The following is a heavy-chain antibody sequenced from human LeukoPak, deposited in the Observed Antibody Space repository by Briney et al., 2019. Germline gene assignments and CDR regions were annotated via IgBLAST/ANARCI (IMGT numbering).Heavy chain of an antibody. CDR2: IYYSGST. CDR3: ARVDESDAFDI. J-gene: IGHJ3*02. V-gene: IGHV4-59*01. CDR1: GGSISSYY. Sequence: SETLSLTCTVSGGSISSYYWSWIRQPAGKGLEWIGYIYYSGSTNYNPSLKSRVTISVDTSKNQFSLKLSSVTAADTAVYYCARVDESDAFDIWGQGTMVTVSS. D-gene: IGHD3/OR15-3a*01.